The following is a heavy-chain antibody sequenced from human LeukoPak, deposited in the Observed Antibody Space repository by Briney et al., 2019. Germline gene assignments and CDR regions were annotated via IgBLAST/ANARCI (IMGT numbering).Heavy chain of an antibody. Sequence: PSETLSLTCTVSGGSISSGGYYWSWIRQHPGKGLEWIGYIYYSGSTYYNPSLKSRVTISVDTSKNQFSLKLSSVTAADTAVYYCARDTLNYGASRFGAFDIWGQGTMVTVSS. D-gene: IGHD4/OR15-4a*01. V-gene: IGHV4-31*03. J-gene: IGHJ3*02. CDR3: ARDTLNYGASRFGAFDI. CDR2: IYYSGST. CDR1: GGSISSGGYY.